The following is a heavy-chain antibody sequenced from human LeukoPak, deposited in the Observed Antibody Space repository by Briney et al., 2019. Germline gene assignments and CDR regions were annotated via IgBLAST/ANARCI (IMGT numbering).Heavy chain of an antibody. CDR1: GFTFSSYA. D-gene: IGHD5-18*01. CDR2: ISYDGSNK. V-gene: IGHV3-30-3*01. CDR3: ARDEGGGYSAYY. Sequence: PGGSLRLSCAASGFTFSSYAMHWVRQAPGKGLEWAAVISYDGSNKYYADSVKGRFTISRDNSKNTLYMQMNSLRAEDTAVYYCARDEGGGYSAYYWGQGTLVTVSS. J-gene: IGHJ4*02.